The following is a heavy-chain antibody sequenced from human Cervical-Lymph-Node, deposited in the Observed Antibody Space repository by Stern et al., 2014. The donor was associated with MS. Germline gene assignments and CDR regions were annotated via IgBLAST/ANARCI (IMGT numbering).Heavy chain of an antibody. J-gene: IGHJ5*01. Sequence: VQLVQSGGGVVQPGGSLRLSCAASGFTFSSYAMHWVRQAPGKGLEWVAVIWFDGSKRYFGDSVKGRFTMSRDNSKNTLDLQLNSLRDDDTAVYYCARDGGVNGDGYYQLDSWGQGTLVTVSS. CDR1: GFTFSSYA. V-gene: IGHV3-33*01. CDR3: ARDGGVNGDGYYQLDS. CDR2: IWFDGSKR. D-gene: IGHD5-24*01.